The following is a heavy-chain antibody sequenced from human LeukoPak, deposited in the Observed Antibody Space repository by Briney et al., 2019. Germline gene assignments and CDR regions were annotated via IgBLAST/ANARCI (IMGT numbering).Heavy chain of an antibody. Sequence: SETLSLTCAVYGGSFSGYYWSWIRQPPGKGLEWIGEINHSGSTNYNPSLKSRVTISVDTSKNQFSLKLSSVTAADTAVYYCAXXYDFWSGYYTWGQGTLVTVSS. CDR2: INHSGST. CDR1: GGSFSGYY. CDR3: AXXYDFWSGYYT. V-gene: IGHV4-34*01. J-gene: IGHJ4*02. D-gene: IGHD3-3*01.